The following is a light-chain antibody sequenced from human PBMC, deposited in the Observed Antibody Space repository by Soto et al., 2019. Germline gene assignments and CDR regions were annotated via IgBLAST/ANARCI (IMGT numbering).Light chain of an antibody. CDR2: AAF. Sequence: LVFTQSPATLSSSPGETATLSCRASPSVTNYLAWYQQKPGQPPRLLIYAAFNRAAGIPARFSGSGSGTDFTLTISSLEPEDSAVYYCQQRNIWPPVTFGQGTRLEIK. CDR1: PSVTNY. CDR3: QQRNIWPPVT. J-gene: IGKJ5*01. V-gene: IGKV3-11*01.